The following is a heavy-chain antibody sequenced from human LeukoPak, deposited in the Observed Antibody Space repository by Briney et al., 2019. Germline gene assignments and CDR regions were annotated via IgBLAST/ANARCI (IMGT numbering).Heavy chain of an antibody. CDR1: GFTFSSYG. V-gene: IGHV3-33*01. CDR3: ARGRTTPYYYGMDV. J-gene: IGHJ6*02. CDR2: IWYDGSNK. Sequence: GRSLRLSCAASGFTFSSYGMHWVRQAPGKGLEWVAVIWYDGSNKYYADSVKGRFTISRDNSKNTLYLQMDSLRAEDTAVYYCARGRTTPYYYGMDVWGQGTTVTVSS. D-gene: IGHD4-17*01.